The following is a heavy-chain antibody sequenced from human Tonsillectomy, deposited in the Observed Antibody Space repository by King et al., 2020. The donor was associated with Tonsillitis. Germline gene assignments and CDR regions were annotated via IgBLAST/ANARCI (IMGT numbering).Heavy chain of an antibody. CDR3: AREGMHYYDISLPNWFDP. CDR2: ISSSSSYI. Sequence: VQLVESGGGLVKPGGSLRLSCAASGFTFSSYNMNWVRQAPGKGLEWVSSISSSSSYIYYADSVKGRFTISRDNAKNSLYLQMNSLRAEDTAVYYCAREGMHYYDISLPNWFDPWGQGTLVTVSS. D-gene: IGHD3-22*01. CDR1: GFTFSSYN. V-gene: IGHV3-21*01. J-gene: IGHJ5*02.